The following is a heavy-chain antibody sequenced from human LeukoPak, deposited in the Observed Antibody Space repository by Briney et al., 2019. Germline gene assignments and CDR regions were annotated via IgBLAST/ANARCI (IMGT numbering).Heavy chain of an antibody. D-gene: IGHD4-11*01. CDR3: ARNSDYSWLSFDD. J-gene: IGHJ4*02. V-gene: IGHV4-61*02. CDR1: GGSVSSGVSW. CDR2: IYVSGTT. Sequence: SETLSLTCTVSGGSVSSGVSWWNWMRQPAGKGLEWIGRIYVSGTTNYSPSLKSRVTISIDASKHHFSLQLNSMTAADTAVYYCARNSDYSWLSFDDWGQGTLVTVSS.